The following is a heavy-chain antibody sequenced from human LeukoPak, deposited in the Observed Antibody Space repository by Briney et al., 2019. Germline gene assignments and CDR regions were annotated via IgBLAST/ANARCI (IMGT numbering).Heavy chain of an antibody. CDR3: ARALAYYYDSSGYYPMYYFDY. CDR2: IYTSGST. J-gene: IGHJ4*02. D-gene: IGHD3-22*01. V-gene: IGHV4-4*07. CDR1: GGSISSYY. Sequence: SETLPLTCTVSGGSISSYYWSWIRQPAGKGLEWIGRIYTSGSTNYNPSLKSRVTMSVDTSKNQFSLKLSSVTAADTAVYYCARALAYYYDSSGYYPMYYFDYWGQGTLVTVSS.